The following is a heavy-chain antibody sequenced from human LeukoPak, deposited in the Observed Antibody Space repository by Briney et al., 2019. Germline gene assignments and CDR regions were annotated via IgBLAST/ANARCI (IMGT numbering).Heavy chain of an antibody. Sequence: GGSLRLSCAASGFTFSSYWMSWVRQAPGKGLEWVAVISYDGSNKYYADSVKGRFTISRDNSKNTLYLQMNSLRAEDTAVYYCARGIWFGDHTRYYFDYWGQGTLVTVSS. D-gene: IGHD3-10*01. CDR2: ISYDGSNK. CDR1: GFTFSSYW. CDR3: ARGIWFGDHTRYYFDY. V-gene: IGHV3-30*03. J-gene: IGHJ4*02.